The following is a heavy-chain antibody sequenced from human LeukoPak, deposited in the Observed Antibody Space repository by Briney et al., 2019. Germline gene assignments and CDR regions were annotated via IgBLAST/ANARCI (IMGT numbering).Heavy chain of an antibody. D-gene: IGHD2-2*01. CDR1: GFTFSSYA. Sequence: GGSLRLSCAASGFTFSSYAMSWVRQAPGKGLEWVSAISGSGGSTYYADSVKGRFTISRDNSKNTLYLQMNSLRAEDTAVYYCAKDRDIVVVPALLYDYRGQGTLVTVSS. V-gene: IGHV3-23*01. CDR2: ISGSGGST. CDR3: AKDRDIVVVPALLYDY. J-gene: IGHJ4*02.